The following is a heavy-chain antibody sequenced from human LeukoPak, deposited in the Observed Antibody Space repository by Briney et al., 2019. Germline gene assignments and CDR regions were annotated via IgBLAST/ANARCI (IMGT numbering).Heavy chain of an antibody. D-gene: IGHD3-3*01. V-gene: IGHV4-59*08. Sequence: PSETLSLTCTVSGGSISSYYWSWIRQPPGKGLEWIGHIYYSGSTNYNPSLKSRVSISVDTSKNQFSLKLSSVTAADTAVYYCARHFWQNYDAFDIWGQGTMVTVSS. CDR2: IYYSGST. J-gene: IGHJ3*02. CDR3: ARHFWQNYDAFDI. CDR1: GGSISSYY.